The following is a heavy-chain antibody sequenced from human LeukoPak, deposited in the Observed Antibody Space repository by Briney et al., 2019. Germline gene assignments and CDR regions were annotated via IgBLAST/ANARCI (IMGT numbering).Heavy chain of an antibody. V-gene: IGHV1-2*02. Sequence: ASVKVSCKASGYTFTGYYMHWVRQAPGQGLEWMGWINPNSGGTNYAQKFQGRVTMTRDTSISTTYMELSRLRSDDTAVYYCARGGSFGYCSSTSCFTYHDAFDIWGQGTMVTVSS. CDR3: ARGGSFGYCSSTSCFTYHDAFDI. CDR2: INPNSGGT. J-gene: IGHJ3*02. CDR1: GYTFTGYY. D-gene: IGHD2-2*02.